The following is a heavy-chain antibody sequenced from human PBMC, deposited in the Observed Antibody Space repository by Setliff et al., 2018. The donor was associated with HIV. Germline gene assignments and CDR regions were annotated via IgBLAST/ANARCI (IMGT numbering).Heavy chain of an antibody. V-gene: IGHV4-31*03. J-gene: IGHJ4*02. CDR2: IYYSGST. D-gene: IGHD3-10*01. Sequence: KTSETLSLTCTVSGGSISSKDHYWSWIRQHPGKGLEWIGYIYYSGSTYYSPSLKSRVTISEDTSKNQFSLKMRSVTAADTAVYYCATSPAGEILGSRPFYFDYWGQGTLVTVSS. CDR1: GGSISSKDHY. CDR3: ATSPAGEILGSRPFYFDY.